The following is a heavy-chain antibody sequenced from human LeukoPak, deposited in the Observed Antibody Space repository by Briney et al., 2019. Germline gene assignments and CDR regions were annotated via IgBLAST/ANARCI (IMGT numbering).Heavy chain of an antibody. D-gene: IGHD6-19*01. CDR2: INHSGST. CDR1: GGSFSGYY. J-gene: IGHJ4*02. CDR3: ARTGYSSGWYDY. Sequence: SETLSLTCAVYGGSFSGYYWSWIRQPPGKGLEWIGEINHSGSTNYNPSLKSRVTISVDTSKNQFSLKLSSVTAADTAVYYCARTGYSSGWYDYWGQGTPVTVSS. V-gene: IGHV4-34*01.